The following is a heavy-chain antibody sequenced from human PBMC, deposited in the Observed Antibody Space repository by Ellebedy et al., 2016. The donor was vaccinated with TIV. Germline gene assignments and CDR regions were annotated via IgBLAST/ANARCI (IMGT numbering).Heavy chain of an antibody. D-gene: IGHD2-15*01. Sequence: PGGSLRLSCAASGFTVSNNYMSWVRQAPGKGLEWVSAISASGGTTYYAESMKDRFTVSRDNSKNTLYLQMNSLRAEDTAVYYCAKLGAIVVVAAATLDFWGQGTLVAVSS. J-gene: IGHJ4*02. CDR3: AKLGAIVVVAAATLDF. V-gene: IGHV3-23*01. CDR1: GFTVSNNY. CDR2: ISASGGTT.